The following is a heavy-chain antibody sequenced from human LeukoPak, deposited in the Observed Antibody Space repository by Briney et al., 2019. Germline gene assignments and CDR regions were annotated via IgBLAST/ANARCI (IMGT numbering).Heavy chain of an antibody. V-gene: IGHV3-21*01. CDR2: ISSSSSYI. D-gene: IGHD4-17*01. J-gene: IGHJ4*02. CDR3: ARGDGDYFDY. Sequence: GGSLRLSCAASGFTFTNAWMNWVRQAPGKGLEWVSSISSSSSYIYYADSVKGRFTISRDNAKNSLYLQMNSLRAEDTAVYYCARGDGDYFDYWGQGTLVTVSS. CDR1: GFTFTNAW.